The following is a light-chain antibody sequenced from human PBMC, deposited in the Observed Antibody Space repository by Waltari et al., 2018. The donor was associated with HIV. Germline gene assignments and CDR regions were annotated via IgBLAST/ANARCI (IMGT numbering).Light chain of an antibody. CDR3: QQYFTAPLT. CDR2: WAS. CDR1: QSVFYTFNNKNY. J-gene: IGKJ4*01. V-gene: IGKV4-1*01. Sequence: DIVMTQSPESLAVSLGERATINCKSSQSVFYTFNNKNYLAWYQHKSGQPPKRLIYWASNRESGVSDRFSGSGSGADFTLTINSLQAEDVAVYYCQQYFTAPLTFGGGTKVEIK.